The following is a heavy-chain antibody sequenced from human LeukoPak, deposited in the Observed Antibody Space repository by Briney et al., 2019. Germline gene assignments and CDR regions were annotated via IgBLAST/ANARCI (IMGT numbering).Heavy chain of an antibody. CDR2: IKQDESEK. J-gene: IGHJ4*02. V-gene: IGHV3-7*03. CDR1: GFTFSIYS. Sequence: PGGSLRLSCAASGFTFSIYSMNWVRQAPGKGPEWVANIKQDESEKYYVDSVKGRFTISRDNAKNSLYLQMNSLRAEDTAVYYCARDKIVGPTNFDNWGQGTLVTVSS. D-gene: IGHD1-26*01. CDR3: ARDKIVGPTNFDN.